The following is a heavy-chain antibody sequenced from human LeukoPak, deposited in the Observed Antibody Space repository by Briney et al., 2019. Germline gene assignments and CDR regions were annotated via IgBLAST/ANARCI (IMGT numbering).Heavy chain of an antibody. Sequence: PGRSLRLSCAASGFTFSAYGMQWVRQASGKGLEWLAVISKTGGTKYYADSVKGRFTVSRDNAGNTLYLQMNSLRPEDTAVYYCAKEVGYNYAPLDYWGLGTLVTVSS. CDR2: ISKTGGTK. V-gene: IGHV3-30*18. D-gene: IGHD5-18*01. J-gene: IGHJ4*02. CDR3: AKEVGYNYAPLDY. CDR1: GFTFSAYG.